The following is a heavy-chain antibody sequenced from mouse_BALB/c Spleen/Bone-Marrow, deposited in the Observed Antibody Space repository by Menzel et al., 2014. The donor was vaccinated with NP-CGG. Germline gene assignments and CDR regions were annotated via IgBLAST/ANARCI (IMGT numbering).Heavy chain of an antibody. Sequence: EVKLQESGTVLARPGASVKMSCKASGYSFXKYWMHWVKQRPGQGLEWIGVIYPGNSDTIYNQKFKGKAKLTAVTSASTAYMELSSLTNEDSAVYYCTRSYYDYGGFPYWGQGTLVTVSA. V-gene: IGHV1-5*01. D-gene: IGHD1-1*02. J-gene: IGHJ3*01. CDR2: IYPGNSDT. CDR1: GYSFXKYW. CDR3: TRSYYDYGGFPY.